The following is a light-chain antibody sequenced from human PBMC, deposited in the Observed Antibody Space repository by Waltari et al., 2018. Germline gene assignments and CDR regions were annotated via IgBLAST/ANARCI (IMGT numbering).Light chain of an antibody. CDR1: SGSIASDY. CDR2: EDN. Sequence: NFILTPPHSVSESPGKTVTISCTRSSGSIASDYVQWYQQRPGSAPTTVIYEDNQRPSGVPDRFSGSIDSSSNSASLTISGLKTEDEADYYCQSYDSSNNVFGSGTKVTVL. V-gene: IGLV6-57*03. CDR3: QSYDSSNNV. J-gene: IGLJ6*01.